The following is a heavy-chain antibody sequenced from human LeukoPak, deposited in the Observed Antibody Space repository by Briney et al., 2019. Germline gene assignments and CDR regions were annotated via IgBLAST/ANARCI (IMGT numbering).Heavy chain of an antibody. CDR1: GDSISSGDYY. CDR2: IYYSGSN. D-gene: IGHD1-26*01. Sequence: SETLSLTCTVSGDSISSGDYYWSWIRQPPGKGLEWIGYIYYSGSNYDNPSLKSRVTISVDTSKNQFSLKLSSVTAADTAVYYCARVVVVGESVDYWGQGTLVTVSS. J-gene: IGHJ4*02. V-gene: IGHV4-30-4*01. CDR3: ARVVVVGESVDY.